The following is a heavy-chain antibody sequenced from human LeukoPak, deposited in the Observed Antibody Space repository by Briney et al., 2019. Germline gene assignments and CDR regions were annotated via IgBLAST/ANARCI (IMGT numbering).Heavy chain of an antibody. CDR1: GFTFSSYG. Sequence: GGSLRLSCAASGFTFSSYGMHWIRQAPGKGLEWVAVISYDGSNKYYADSLKGRFTISRDNSKNTLYLQMNSLRAEDTAVYYCAKSPGYSSSWYDYWGQGTLVTVSS. J-gene: IGHJ4*02. CDR3: AKSPGYSSSWYDY. D-gene: IGHD6-13*01. V-gene: IGHV3-30*18. CDR2: ISYDGSNK.